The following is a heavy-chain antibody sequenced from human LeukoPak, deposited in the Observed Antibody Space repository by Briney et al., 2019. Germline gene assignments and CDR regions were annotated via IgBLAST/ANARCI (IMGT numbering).Heavy chain of an antibody. CDR2: IYHSGST. CDR1: GYSISSGYY. V-gene: IGHV4-38-2*02. J-gene: IGHJ5*02. Sequence: SETLSLTCTVSGYSISSGYYWGWIRQPPGKGLEWIGSIYHSGSTYYNPSLKSRVTISEDTSKNQFSLKLSSVTAADTAVYYCARRVVRGVILVRFNWFDPWGQGTLVTVSS. D-gene: IGHD3-10*01. CDR3: ARRVVRGVILVRFNWFDP.